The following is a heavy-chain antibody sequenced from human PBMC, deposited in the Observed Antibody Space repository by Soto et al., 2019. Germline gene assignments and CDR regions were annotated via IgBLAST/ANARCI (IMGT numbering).Heavy chain of an antibody. D-gene: IGHD6-13*01. CDR2: IYPGDSDT. CDR3: ARYSSSWKGPFDF. CDR1: GYSFTRYW. Sequence: SLKISCTGSGYSFTRYWIGWVRQMPGKGLEWMGIIYPGDSDTRYSPSFQGQVTISADKSISTAYLQWSSLKASDTAMYYCARYSSSWKGPFDFWGQGTLVTVSS. J-gene: IGHJ4*02. V-gene: IGHV5-51*01.